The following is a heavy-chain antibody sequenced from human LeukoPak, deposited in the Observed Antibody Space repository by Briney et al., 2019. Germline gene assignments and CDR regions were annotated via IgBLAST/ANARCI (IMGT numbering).Heavy chain of an antibody. D-gene: IGHD4-17*01. CDR3: ARVALTEGDYDWFDP. V-gene: IGHV4-31*03. Sequence: SQTLSLTCTVSGGSISSGGYYWSWIRQHPGKGLEWIRYIYYSGSTYYNPSLKSRVTISVDTSKNQFSLKLSSVTAADTAVYYCARVALTEGDYDWFDPWGQGTLVTVSS. J-gene: IGHJ5*02. CDR1: GGSISSGGYY. CDR2: IYYSGST.